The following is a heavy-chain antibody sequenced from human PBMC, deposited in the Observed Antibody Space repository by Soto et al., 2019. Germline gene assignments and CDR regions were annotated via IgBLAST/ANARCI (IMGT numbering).Heavy chain of an antibody. CDR1: GGSISSYY. J-gene: IGHJ6*03. Sequence: SETLSLTCTVSGGSISSYYWSWIRQPPGKGLEWIGYIYYSGSTNYNSSLKSRVTISVDTSKNQFSLKLSSVTAADTAVYYCARAPTYCSSTSCYVLSYMDVWGKGTTVTVSS. V-gene: IGHV4-59*01. CDR3: ARAPTYCSSTSCYVLSYMDV. D-gene: IGHD2-2*01. CDR2: IYYSGST.